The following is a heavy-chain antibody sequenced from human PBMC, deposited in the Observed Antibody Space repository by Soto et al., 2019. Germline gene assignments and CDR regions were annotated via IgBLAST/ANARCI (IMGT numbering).Heavy chain of an antibody. D-gene: IGHD5-12*01. CDR2: INHSGST. CDR1: GGSFSSYY. V-gene: IGHV4-34*01. J-gene: IGHJ6*02. Sequence: QVHLQQWGAGLLKPSETLSLTCAVYGGSFSSYYWSWVRQPPGKGLEWIGEINHSGSTNNNPSLKSRVTISVDTYKNQFSLKLSSVTAADTAVYYCARGGKRGYTGYGRNYYYYGMDVWGQGTTVTVSS. CDR3: ARGGKRGYTGYGRNYYYYGMDV.